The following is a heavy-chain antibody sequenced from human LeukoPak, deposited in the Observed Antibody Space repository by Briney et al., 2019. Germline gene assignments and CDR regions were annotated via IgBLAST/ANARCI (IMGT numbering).Heavy chain of an antibody. Sequence: AETLSLTCTVSGGSISSYYWSWIRQPPGKGLEWIGYIYYSGSTNYNPSLKSRVTISVDTSKNQFSLKLSSVTAADTAVYYCARALGTATAIAHVEYWGQGTLVTVSS. CDR2: IYYSGST. D-gene: IGHD2-21*02. CDR1: GGSISSYY. CDR3: ARALGTATAIAHVEY. V-gene: IGHV4-59*01. J-gene: IGHJ4*02.